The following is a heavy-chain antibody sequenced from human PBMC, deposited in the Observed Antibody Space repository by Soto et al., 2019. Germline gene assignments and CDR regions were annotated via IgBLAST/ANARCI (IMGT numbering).Heavy chain of an antibody. CDR1: GASISSGGYY. Sequence: SVTLSLTCTVSGASISSGGYYWSWIRPHPGKGLEWIGYIYYSGSTYYNPSLKSRVTISVDTSKNQLYLRLSSVTAADTAVYYCARDRKAGTDAFDIWGQGTMVTVSS. CDR3: ARDRKAGTDAFDI. V-gene: IGHV4-31*03. J-gene: IGHJ3*02. CDR2: IYYSGST. D-gene: IGHD6-19*01.